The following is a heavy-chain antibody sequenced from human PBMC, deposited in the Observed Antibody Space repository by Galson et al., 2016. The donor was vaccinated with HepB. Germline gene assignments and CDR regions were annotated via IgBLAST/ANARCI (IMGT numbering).Heavy chain of an antibody. J-gene: IGHJ3*01. CDR2: ISAGADET. V-gene: IGHV3-23*01. CDR3: TKDVRYYDYRL. Sequence: SLRLSCAASGFTFSHYAMTWVRQAPKRGLEWVSGISAGADETYYAESVKGRFTISRDNSKNTLYLHMNSLRADDTAIYYCTKDVRYYDYRLWGQGTMVTVSS. D-gene: IGHD5-12*01. CDR1: GFTFSHYA.